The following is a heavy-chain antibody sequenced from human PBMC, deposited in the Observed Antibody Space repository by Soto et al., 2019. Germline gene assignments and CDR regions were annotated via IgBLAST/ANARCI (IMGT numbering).Heavy chain of an antibody. V-gene: IGHV3-30-3*01. Sequence: QVQLVESGGGVVQPGRSLRLSCAASGFTFSSYAMHWVRQAPGKGLEWVAVISYDGSNKYYADSVKGRFTISRDNSKNTLYLQMNSLRAEDTAVYYCASGEWPHFYGMDVWGQGTTVTVSS. J-gene: IGHJ6*02. CDR3: ASGEWPHFYGMDV. CDR2: ISYDGSNK. CDR1: GFTFSSYA. D-gene: IGHD3-3*01.